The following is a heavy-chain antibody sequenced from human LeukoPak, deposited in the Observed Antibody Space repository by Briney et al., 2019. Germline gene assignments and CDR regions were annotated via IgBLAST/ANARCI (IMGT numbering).Heavy chain of an antibody. CDR3: ARGGFNYYGSGSYYRYYYGMDV. CDR1: GGSFSGYY. V-gene: IGHV4-34*01. CDR2: INHSGST. D-gene: IGHD3-10*01. Sequence: SETLSLTCAVYGGSFSGYYWSWIRQPPGKGLEWSGEINHSGSTNYNPSLKSRVTISVDTSKKEFSLKLSSVTAADTGVYYCARGGFNYYGSGSYYRYYYGMDVWGKGTTVTVSS. J-gene: IGHJ6*01.